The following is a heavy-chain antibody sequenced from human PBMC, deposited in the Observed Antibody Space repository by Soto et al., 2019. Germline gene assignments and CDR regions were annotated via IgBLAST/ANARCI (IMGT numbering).Heavy chain of an antibody. CDR2: IYYSGST. J-gene: IGHJ4*02. D-gene: IGHD2-15*01. V-gene: IGHV4-31*03. CDR3: ARDRECSGGTCYNYFDY. Sequence: PSETLSLTCTVSGGSISSGGYYWSWIRQHPGRGLEWIGYIYYSGSTYYNPSLKSRVTISVDTSKNQFSLQLSSVTAADTAVYYCARDRECSGGTCYNYFDYWCQGALVTVSS. CDR1: GGSISSGGYY.